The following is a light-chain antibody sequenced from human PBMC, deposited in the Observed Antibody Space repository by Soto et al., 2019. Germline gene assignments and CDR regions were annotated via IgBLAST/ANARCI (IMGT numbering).Light chain of an antibody. CDR1: QVISTS. J-gene: IGKJ5*01. CDR2: AAS. V-gene: IGKV1-9*01. CDR3: QQLFYSPIS. Sequence: DLQLTQSPSFLSPSIGESVTITCRASQVISTSLAWYQVKPGKAPKPLIYAASTLESGVPSRFSVTVSLTEFSRTITILQHEDFATYYCQQLFYSPISFVQGTRLETK.